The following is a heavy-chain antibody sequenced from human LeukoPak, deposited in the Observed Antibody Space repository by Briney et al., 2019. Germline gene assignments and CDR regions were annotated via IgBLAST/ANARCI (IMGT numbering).Heavy chain of an antibody. CDR1: GGAVSSFC. CDR3: AIGAKSYYYYTDV. J-gene: IGHJ6*03. V-gene: IGHV4-4*07. Sequence: PSETLSLTCTVSGGAVSSFCWSWIRQPAGKGLEWIGRIYTSGSTNYNPSLKSRVTISVDKSKNQFSLKLSSVTAADTAVYYCAIGAKSYYYYTDVWGKGSTVTVSS. CDR2: IYTSGST.